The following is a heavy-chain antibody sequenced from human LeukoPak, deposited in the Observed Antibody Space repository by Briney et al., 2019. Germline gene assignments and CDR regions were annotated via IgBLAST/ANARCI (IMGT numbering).Heavy chain of an antibody. J-gene: IGHJ6*03. D-gene: IGHD3-22*01. Sequence: PSETLSLTCAVYGGSFSGYYWSWIRQPPGKGLEWIGEINHSGSTNYNPSLKSRVTISVDTSKNQFSLKLSSVTAADTAVYYCARGVDSSGYRYYYYYYMDVWGKGTTVTISS. V-gene: IGHV4-34*01. CDR3: ARGVDSSGYRYYYYYYMDV. CDR2: INHSGST. CDR1: GGSFSGYY.